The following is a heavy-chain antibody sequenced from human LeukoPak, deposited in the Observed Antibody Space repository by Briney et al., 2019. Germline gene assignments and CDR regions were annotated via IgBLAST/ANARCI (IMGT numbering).Heavy chain of an antibody. CDR2: IYYSGST. J-gene: IGHJ4*02. CDR1: GGSISSYY. Sequence: PSETLSLTCTVSGGSISSYYWSWIRQPPGKGLEWIGFIYYSGSTNYNPSLKSRVTISVDTSKDQFSLKLSSVAAADTAVYYCARHGSVAGSLDYWGQGTLVTVSS. V-gene: IGHV4-59*08. CDR3: ARHGSVAGSLDY. D-gene: IGHD6-19*01.